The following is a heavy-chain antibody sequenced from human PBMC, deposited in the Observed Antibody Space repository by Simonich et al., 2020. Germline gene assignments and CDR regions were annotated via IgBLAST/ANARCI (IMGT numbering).Heavy chain of an antibody. CDR3: ARGPDRVLNAGVTFDY. CDR2: INPTRGGT. CDR1: GYTFTGYY. D-gene: IGHD7-27*01. V-gene: IGHV1-2*02. J-gene: IGHJ4*02. Sequence: QVQLVQSGAEVKKPGASVKVSCKASGYTFTGYYMHWVRPAPGQGLGWRGWINPTRGGTNYAQKFQGRVTMTRDTSISTAYMELSRLRSDDTAVYYCARGPDRVLNAGVTFDYWGQGTLVTVSS.